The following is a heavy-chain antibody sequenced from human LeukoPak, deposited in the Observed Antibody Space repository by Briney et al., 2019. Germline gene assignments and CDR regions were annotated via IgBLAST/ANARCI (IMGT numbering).Heavy chain of an antibody. D-gene: IGHD5-12*01. J-gene: IGHJ6*02. CDR1: GFIFSSFG. CDR3: ARDQGNIVATIYHYYGMDV. Sequence: GGSLRLSCAASGFIFSSFGVHWVRPAPGKGLLWVAAILYDGRNKYYADSVKGRFNISRDNSKNTLYLQMNSLRAEDTAVYYCARDQGNIVATIYHYYGMDVWGQGTTVTVSS. CDR2: ILYDGRNK. V-gene: IGHV3-30*03.